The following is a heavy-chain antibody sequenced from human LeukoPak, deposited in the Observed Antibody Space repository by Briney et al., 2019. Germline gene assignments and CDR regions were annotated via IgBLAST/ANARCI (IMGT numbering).Heavy chain of an antibody. J-gene: IGHJ4*02. V-gene: IGHV4-59*01. CDR3: ARAYYYGSGSYLY. D-gene: IGHD3-10*01. CDR1: SGSITNYY. CDR2: IYYSGNT. Sequence: SETLSLTCTVSSGSITNYYWSWIRQPPGKGLEWIGFIYYSGNTNYNPSLKSRVTISVDTSKNQFSLKLSSMTAADTAVYYCARAYYYGSGSYLYWGQGTLVTVSS.